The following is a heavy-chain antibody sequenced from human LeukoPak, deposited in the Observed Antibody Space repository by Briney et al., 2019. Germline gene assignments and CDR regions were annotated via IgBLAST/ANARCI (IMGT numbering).Heavy chain of an antibody. J-gene: IGHJ3*02. V-gene: IGHV4-34*01. CDR3: ARARRAARAFDI. D-gene: IGHD6-6*01. Sequence: SETLSLTCAVYGGSFSGYYWSWIRQPPGKGLEWIGEINHSGSTNYNPSLKSRVTISVDTSKNQFSLKLSSVTAADMAVYYCARARRAARAFDIWGQGTMVTVSS. CDR1: GGSFSGYY. CDR2: INHSGST.